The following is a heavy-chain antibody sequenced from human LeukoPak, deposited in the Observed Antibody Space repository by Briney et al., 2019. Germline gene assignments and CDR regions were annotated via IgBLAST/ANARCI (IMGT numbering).Heavy chain of an antibody. Sequence: GGSLRLSCAASGFTFSSYSMNWVRQAPGKGLEWVSSISSSSSYIYYADSVKGRFTISRDNAKNSLYLQMNSLRAEDTAVYYCASELLWFGELLGEYGMDVWGQGTTVTVSS. CDR2: ISSSSSYI. D-gene: IGHD3-10*01. CDR3: ASELLWFGELLGEYGMDV. CDR1: GFTFSSYS. J-gene: IGHJ6*02. V-gene: IGHV3-21*04.